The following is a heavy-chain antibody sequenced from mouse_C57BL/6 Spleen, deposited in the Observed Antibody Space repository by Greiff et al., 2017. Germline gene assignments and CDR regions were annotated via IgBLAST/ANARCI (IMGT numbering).Heavy chain of an antibody. D-gene: IGHD2-5*01. CDR1: GYTFTSYD. J-gene: IGHJ2*01. V-gene: IGHV1-85*01. CDR3: ARRHYSNYEDY. Sequence: QVQLKESGPELVKPGASVKLSCKASGYTFTSYDINWVKQRPGQGLEWIGWIYPRDGSTKYNEKFKGKATLTVDTSSSTAYMELHSLTSEDSAVYFCARRHYSNYEDYWGQGTTLTVSS. CDR2: IYPRDGST.